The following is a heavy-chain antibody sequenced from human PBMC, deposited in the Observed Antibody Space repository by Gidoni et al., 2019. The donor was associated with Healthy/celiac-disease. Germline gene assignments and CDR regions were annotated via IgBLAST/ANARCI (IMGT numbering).Heavy chain of an antibody. CDR2: ISYDGSNK. Sequence: QVQLVESGGGVVQPGRSLRLSCAASGFTFSSYGMHGVRQAPGKGLEWVAVISYDGSNKYYADSVKGRFTISRDNSKNTLYLQMNSLRAEDTAVYYCAKDGQQQLVSAYYYYYYMDVWGKGTTVTVSS. J-gene: IGHJ6*03. CDR3: AKDGQQQLVSAYYYYYYMDV. CDR1: GFTFSSYG. D-gene: IGHD6-13*01. V-gene: IGHV3-30*18.